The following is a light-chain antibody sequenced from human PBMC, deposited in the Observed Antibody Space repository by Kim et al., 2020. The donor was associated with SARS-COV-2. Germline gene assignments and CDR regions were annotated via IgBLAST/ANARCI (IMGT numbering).Light chain of an antibody. CDR2: GAS. J-gene: IGKJ1*01. V-gene: IGKV3D-7*01. Sequence: PGERVTLSCRASQSVSSSYLTWYQQKPGQAPRLLIYGASTRATGIPARFSGSGSGTDFTLTISSLQPEDFAVYYCQQDYKLPTFGQGTKVDI. CDR3: QQDYKLPT. CDR1: QSVSSSY.